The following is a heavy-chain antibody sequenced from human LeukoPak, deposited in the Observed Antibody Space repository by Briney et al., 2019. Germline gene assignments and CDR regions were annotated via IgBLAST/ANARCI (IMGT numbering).Heavy chain of an antibody. CDR2: IIPIFGTA. Sequence: SVKVSCKASGGTFSSYAINWVRQAPGQGLEWMGGIIPIFGTANYAQKFQGRVTITTDESTSTAYMELSSLRSEDTAVYYCATGMVANVADAFDIWGQGTMVTVSS. CDR3: ATGMVANVADAFDI. J-gene: IGHJ3*02. D-gene: IGHD5-12*01. CDR1: GGTFSSYA. V-gene: IGHV1-69*05.